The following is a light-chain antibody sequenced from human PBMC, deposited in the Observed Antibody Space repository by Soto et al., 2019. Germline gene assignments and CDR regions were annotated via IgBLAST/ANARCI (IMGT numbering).Light chain of an antibody. Sequence: DIQMTQSPSSLSASVGDRLTITCRASQTIGSYLHWYQQKPGKAPKLLIYAASSLQRGVPSRFSGSGSGTDFTLTISSLQPEDFATFYCQQSYSTPWTFGQGTKVEIK. J-gene: IGKJ1*01. V-gene: IGKV1-39*01. CDR2: AAS. CDR1: QTIGSY. CDR3: QQSYSTPWT.